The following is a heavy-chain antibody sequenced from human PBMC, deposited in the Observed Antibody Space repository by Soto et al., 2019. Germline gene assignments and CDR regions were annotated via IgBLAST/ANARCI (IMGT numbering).Heavy chain of an antibody. J-gene: IGHJ5*02. CDR1: GFTFSTYA. Sequence: EVQLLESGGGLVQPGGSLRLSCAASGFTFSTYAMSWVRQAPGKGLEWVSTISSSGGSTHYADSVKGRFTISRDNSKNTLYLQRNSLRAEDTAVYYCAKFDGGNSAPTYTVDRWGQGPRVNVSS. CDR3: AKFDGGNSAPTYTVDR. CDR2: ISSSGGST. V-gene: IGHV3-23*01. D-gene: IGHD2-21*02.